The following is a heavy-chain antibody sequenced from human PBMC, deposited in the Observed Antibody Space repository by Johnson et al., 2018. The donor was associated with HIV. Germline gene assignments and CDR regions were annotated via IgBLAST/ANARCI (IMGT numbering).Heavy chain of an antibody. J-gene: IGHJ3*02. V-gene: IGHV3-30*03. Sequence: QVQLVESGGGVVQPGRSLRLSCAASGVTFSNYGMHWVRQAPGKGLEWVAVISYDGSNKYYSDSVKGRFNISRDNSKNTLYLQMHSLRADDTAVYYCARGGGYWEVIAFDIWGQGTMVTVSS. CDR2: ISYDGSNK. CDR3: ARGGGYWEVIAFDI. CDR1: GVTFSNYG. D-gene: IGHD1-26*01.